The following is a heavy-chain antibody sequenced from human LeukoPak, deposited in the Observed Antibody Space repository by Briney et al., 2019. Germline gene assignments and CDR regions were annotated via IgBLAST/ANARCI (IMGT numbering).Heavy chain of an antibody. D-gene: IGHD3-9*01. Sequence: SETLSLTCAVYGGSFSGYYWSWIRQPPGKGLEWIGEINHSRSTNYNPSLKSRVTISVDTSKNQFSLKLSSVTAADTAVYYCARRKGYYDILTGYLYPTPPFDYWGQGTLVTVSS. J-gene: IGHJ4*02. V-gene: IGHV4-34*01. CDR2: INHSRST. CDR3: ARRKGYYDILTGYLYPTPPFDY. CDR1: GGSFSGYY.